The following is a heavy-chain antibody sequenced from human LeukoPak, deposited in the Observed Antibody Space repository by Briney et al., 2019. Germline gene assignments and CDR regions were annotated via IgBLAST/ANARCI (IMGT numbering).Heavy chain of an antibody. CDR3: ARDGTTVTTNYYYGMDV. D-gene: IGHD4-17*01. Sequence: TGGSLRLSCAASGFTFNNYGMSVVRQAPGKGLEWVSVISGSGGSTYYADSVKGRFTISRDNSKNTLYLQMNSLRAEDTAVYYCARDGTTVTTNYYYGMDVWGQGTTVTVSS. J-gene: IGHJ6*02. V-gene: IGHV3-23*01. CDR1: GFTFNNYG. CDR2: ISGSGGST.